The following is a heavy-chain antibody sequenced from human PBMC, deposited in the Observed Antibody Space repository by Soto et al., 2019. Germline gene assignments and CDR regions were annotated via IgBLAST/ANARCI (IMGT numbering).Heavy chain of an antibody. CDR3: GTWPSCHWFDY. J-gene: IGHJ4*02. CDR1: GSIFRTYS. CDR2: LHSGHSSA. Sequence: GESLKISCKASGSIFRTYSMGWVRQVPGKGLEWIGNLHSGHSSAVYSPSFQGHVTISVDKSINTAYLQWSSLRASDTAVYYCGTWPSCHWFDYWGQGTLVTVSS. D-gene: IGHD3-10*01. V-gene: IGHV5-51*01.